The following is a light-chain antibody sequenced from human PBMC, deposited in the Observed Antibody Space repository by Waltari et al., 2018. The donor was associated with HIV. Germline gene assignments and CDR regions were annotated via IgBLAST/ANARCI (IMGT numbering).Light chain of an antibody. CDR1: STNLGPGYD. Sequence: QSVLTQPPSVSGATGQRVTIPCTGSSTNLGPGYDVHGYQQLPGTAPKLLIYDNNNRPSGVPDRFSGSKSGTSASLAITGLQAEDEAYYYCQSHDTSLSGYVIFGGGTKLTVL. J-gene: IGLJ2*01. CDR3: QSHDTSLSGYVI. CDR2: DNN. V-gene: IGLV1-40*01.